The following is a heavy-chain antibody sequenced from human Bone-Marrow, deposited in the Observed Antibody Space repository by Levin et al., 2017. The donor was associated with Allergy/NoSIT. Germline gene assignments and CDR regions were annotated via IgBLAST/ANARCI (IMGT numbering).Heavy chain of an antibody. V-gene: IGHV3-48*01. CDR3: VRGLPDY. Sequence: GGSLRLSCATSGFTFSSYSMNWVRQAPGKGLEWVSYINSSSGTIYYADSVKGRFTISRDNAKKSLYLQKSSLRVEDTAVYYCVRGLPDYWGQGTLVTVSS. J-gene: IGHJ4*02. CDR1: GFTFSSYS. CDR2: INSSSGTI.